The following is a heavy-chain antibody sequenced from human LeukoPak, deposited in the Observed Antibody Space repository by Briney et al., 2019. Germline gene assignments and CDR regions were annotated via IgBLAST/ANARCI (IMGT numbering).Heavy chain of an antibody. Sequence: KSSETLSLTCTVSGGSISSYYWSWIRQPPGKGLEWIGYIYYSGSTNYNPSLKSRVTISVDTSKNQFSLKLSSVTAADTAVYYCARAEDFWSGYPYYFDYWGQGTLVTVSP. V-gene: IGHV4-59*01. D-gene: IGHD3-3*01. CDR2: IYYSGST. CDR3: ARAEDFWSGYPYYFDY. J-gene: IGHJ4*02. CDR1: GGSISSYY.